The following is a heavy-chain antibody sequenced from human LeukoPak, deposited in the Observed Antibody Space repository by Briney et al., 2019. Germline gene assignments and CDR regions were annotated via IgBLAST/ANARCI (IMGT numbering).Heavy chain of an antibody. CDR2: IYTSGST. V-gene: IGHV4-61*02. Sequence: SETLSLTCTVSGGSISSGSYYWSWIRQPAGKGLEWIGRIYTSGSTNYNPSLKSRVTISVDTSKNQFSLKLSSVTAADTAVYYCARLDPAGIAVAGTIDYWGQGTLVTVSS. CDR3: ARLDPAGIAVAGTIDY. CDR1: GGSISSGSYY. J-gene: IGHJ4*02. D-gene: IGHD6-19*01.